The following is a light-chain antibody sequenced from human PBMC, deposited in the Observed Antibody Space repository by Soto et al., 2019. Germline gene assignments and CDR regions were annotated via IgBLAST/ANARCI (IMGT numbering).Light chain of an antibody. CDR3: QQYDNSPAWT. V-gene: IGKV3-20*01. CDR2: SAS. CDR1: QSVSSDY. J-gene: IGKJ1*01. Sequence: EIVLTQSPGTLSLSPGERATLSCQTSQSVSSDYLAWYQQKPGQAPRLLISSASSRAAGIPDRFSGSGSGTDFTLTINRLEHDDVAVYYCQQYDNSPAWTFGQGTKVE.